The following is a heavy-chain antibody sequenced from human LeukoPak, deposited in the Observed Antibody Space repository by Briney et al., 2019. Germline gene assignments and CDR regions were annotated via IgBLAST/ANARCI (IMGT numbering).Heavy chain of an antibody. V-gene: IGHV3-20*04. Sequence: GGSLRLSCAASGFTFDDYGMSCVPHAPGKGLECVSDTIWDGGSTCYADSVKGRFTISRDNAKNSLYLQMNSLRAEDTALYYCARGGCSSTSCPYYYYYYMDVWGKGTTVTVSS. CDR1: GFTFDDYG. CDR2: TIWDGGST. CDR3: ARGGCSSTSCPYYYYYYMDV. J-gene: IGHJ6*03. D-gene: IGHD2-2*01.